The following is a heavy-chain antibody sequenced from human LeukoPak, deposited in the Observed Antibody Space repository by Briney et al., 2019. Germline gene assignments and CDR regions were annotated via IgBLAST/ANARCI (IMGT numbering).Heavy chain of an antibody. CDR1: GGSFSDSY. CDR3: ARGSNSVAY. CDR2: ISHSGDT. V-gene: IGHV4-34*01. J-gene: IGHJ4*02. Sequence: KPSETLSLTCAVYGGSFSDSYWSWIPQPPGERLEWVGEISHSGDTNYNPSLKSRVTISVDTSKNQFSLNLSSVTAADTAVYYCARGSNSVAYWGQGTLVTVSS. D-gene: IGHD4-23*01.